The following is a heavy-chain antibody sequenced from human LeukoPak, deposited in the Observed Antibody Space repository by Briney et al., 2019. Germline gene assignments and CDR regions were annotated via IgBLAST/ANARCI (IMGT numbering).Heavy chain of an antibody. Sequence: ASVKVSCKASGYTFTGYYMHWVRQAPGQGLEWMGWINPNSGDTNYAQKFQGRVTMTRDTSISTAYMELSRLRSDDTAVYYCATVGIVDTAMITYFDDWGKGTLVTVSS. V-gene: IGHV1-2*02. CDR3: ATVGIVDTAMITYFDD. CDR2: INPNSGDT. J-gene: IGHJ4*02. CDR1: GYTFTGYY. D-gene: IGHD5-18*01.